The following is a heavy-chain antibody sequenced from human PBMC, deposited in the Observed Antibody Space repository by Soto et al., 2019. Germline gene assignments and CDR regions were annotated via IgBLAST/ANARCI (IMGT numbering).Heavy chain of an antibody. Sequence: GGSLRLSCAASGFTVSSNYMSWVRQAPGKGLEWVSVIYSGGSTYYADSVKGRFTISSHNSKNTLYLQMNSLRAEDTAVYSCAVEGMATAFDYWGQGTLVTVSS. CDR1: GFTVSSNY. J-gene: IGHJ4*02. D-gene: IGHD5-18*01. V-gene: IGHV3-53*04. CDR3: AVEGMATAFDY. CDR2: IYSGGST.